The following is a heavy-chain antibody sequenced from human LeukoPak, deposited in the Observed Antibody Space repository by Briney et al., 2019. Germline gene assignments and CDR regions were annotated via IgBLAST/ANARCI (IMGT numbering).Heavy chain of an antibody. CDR1: GYTFTGYY. J-gene: IGHJ3*02. CDR3: ARDHDVFDI. V-gene: IGHV1-2*06. Sequence: ASVKLSCKASGYTFTGYYMHWVRQAPGQGVERVGRINPNSGGTNYAQKFQGRVTMTRDTSISTAYMELSRLSSDDTAVYYCARDHDVFDIWGKGTMVTVSS. CDR2: INPNSGGT.